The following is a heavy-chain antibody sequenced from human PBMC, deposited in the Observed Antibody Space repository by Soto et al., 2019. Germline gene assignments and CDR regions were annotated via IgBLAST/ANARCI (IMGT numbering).Heavy chain of an antibody. CDR2: LLYSVST. CDR3: AEGAMVPTFFGS. CDR1: GVSVSSGSYF. J-gene: IGHJ4*02. Sequence: PSETLSLTCTVSGVSVSSGSYFWTWVRQPPGKGLEWIGYLLYSVSTNYNPSLKSRVSISVDTSKNQFSLKLTSVTAADTALYYCAEGAMVPTFFGSWGQGTLVTVSS. V-gene: IGHV4-61*01. D-gene: IGHD5-18*01.